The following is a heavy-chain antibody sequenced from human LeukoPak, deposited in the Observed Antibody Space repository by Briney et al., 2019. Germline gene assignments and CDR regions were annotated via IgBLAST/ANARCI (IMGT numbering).Heavy chain of an antibody. J-gene: IGHJ4*02. CDR3: ARVGGSPYFDY. D-gene: IGHD1-26*01. CDR1: GFTFSTYW. CDR2: IHTDGSST. V-gene: IGHV3-74*01. Sequence: PGGSLRLSCAPSGFTFSTYWMHSVRHAPGKGLVWVSRIHTDGSSTSYADSVRGRFTTTRDNAKNTLYLQMNSLRAEDTAVYYCARVGGSPYFDYWGQGTLVTVSS.